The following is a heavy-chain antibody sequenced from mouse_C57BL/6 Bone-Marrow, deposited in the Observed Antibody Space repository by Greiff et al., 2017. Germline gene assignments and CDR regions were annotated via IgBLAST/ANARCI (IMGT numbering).Heavy chain of an antibody. Sequence: EVQVVESGGDLVKPGGSLKLSCAASGFTFSSYGMSWVRQTPDKRLEWVATISSGGSYTYYPASVKGRFTISRDNAKNTLYLQMSSLKSEDTAMYYCTTTAQDGAYWGQGTLVTVSA. CDR1: GFTFSSYG. CDR3: TTTAQDGAY. D-gene: IGHD3-2*02. J-gene: IGHJ3*01. V-gene: IGHV5-6*01. CDR2: ISSGGSYT.